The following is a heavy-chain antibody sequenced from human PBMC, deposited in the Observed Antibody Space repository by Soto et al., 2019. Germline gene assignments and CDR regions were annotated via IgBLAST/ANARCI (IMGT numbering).Heavy chain of an antibody. D-gene: IGHD1-1*01. CDR2: TSYDGNNE. CDR3: AKDKGVFNWATSYFDY. J-gene: IGHJ4*02. V-gene: IGHV3-30*18. CDR1: GFTFSNYA. Sequence: GGSLRLSCAASGFTFSNYAMHWVRQAPGKGLEWVALTSYDGNNEYYTDSVKGRFTISRDNSKNTLFLQMNSPRPEDTAVYYCAKDKGVFNWATSYFDYWGPGALVPVFS.